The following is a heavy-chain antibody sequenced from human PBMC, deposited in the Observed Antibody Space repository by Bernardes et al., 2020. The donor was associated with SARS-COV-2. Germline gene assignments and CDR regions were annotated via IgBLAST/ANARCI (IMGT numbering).Heavy chain of an antibody. CDR1: GFTFTDYA. V-gene: IGHV3-23*01. J-gene: IGHJ6*02. CDR2: ISAGDGDT. Sequence: GSLRLSCAASGFTFTDYAMAWVRQAPGKGLQWVSSISAGDGDTYYTGSVKGRFTISRDNSKNSVYLQMNSLRADDTALYYCAKVWSYYGDYYGMDVWGQGTTVTVSS. CDR3: AKVWSYYGDYYGMDV. D-gene: IGHD4-17*01.